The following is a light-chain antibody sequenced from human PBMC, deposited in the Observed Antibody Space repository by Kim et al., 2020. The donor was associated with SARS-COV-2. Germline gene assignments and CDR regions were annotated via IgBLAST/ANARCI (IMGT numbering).Light chain of an antibody. CDR1: SLRNYY. Sequence: GKTVRITCQGDSLRNYYARWYQQKPGQAPVLVIYGKNNRPSGIPDRFSGSSSGNTASMTITGAQAEDEADYYCNSRDSSGNHLGVFGTGTKVTVL. J-gene: IGLJ1*01. V-gene: IGLV3-19*01. CDR3: NSRDSSGNHLGV. CDR2: GKN.